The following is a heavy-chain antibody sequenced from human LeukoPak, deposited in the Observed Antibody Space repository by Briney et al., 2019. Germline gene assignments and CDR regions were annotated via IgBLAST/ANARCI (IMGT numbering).Heavy chain of an antibody. V-gene: IGHV3-30-3*01. CDR3: ARDMKDIAVAGTGAYYYYGMDV. CDR1: GFTFSSYA. D-gene: IGHD6-19*01. J-gene: IGHJ6*02. CDR2: ISYDGSNK. Sequence: TGGSLRLSCAASGFTFSSYAMHWVRQAPGKGLEWVAVISYDGSNKYYADSVKGRFTISRDNSKNTLYLQMNSLRAEDTAEYYCARDMKDIAVAGTGAYYYYGMDVWGQGTTVTVSS.